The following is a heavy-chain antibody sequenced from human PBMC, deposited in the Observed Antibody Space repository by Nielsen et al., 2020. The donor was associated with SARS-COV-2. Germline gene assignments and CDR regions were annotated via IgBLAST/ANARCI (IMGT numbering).Heavy chain of an antibody. D-gene: IGHD3-22*01. CDR3: ARVFIKRVVVTRSYYYYGMDV. CDR1: GFTFSSYW. Sequence: GESLKISCAASGFTFSSYWMNWVRQVPGKGLEWVASIKEDGSERYFVDSVKGRFTISRDNAKNSLYLRMNSLRAEDTAVYYCARVFIKRVVVTRSYYYYGMDVWGQGTTVTVSS. CDR2: IKEDGSER. V-gene: IGHV3-7*05. J-gene: IGHJ6*02.